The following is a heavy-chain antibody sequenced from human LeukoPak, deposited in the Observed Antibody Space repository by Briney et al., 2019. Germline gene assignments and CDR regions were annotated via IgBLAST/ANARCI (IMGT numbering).Heavy chain of an antibody. CDR2: ISAYNGNT. Sequence: ASVKVSCKASGYTFTSYGISWVRQAPGQGLEGMGWISAYNGNTNYAQNLQCRVTMTTDTSTRTAYMELRSLRSDDTAVYYCARGLGSSGWYWYFQHWGQGTLVTVSS. J-gene: IGHJ1*01. CDR3: ARGLGSSGWYWYFQH. CDR1: GYTFTSYG. V-gene: IGHV1-18*01. D-gene: IGHD6-19*01.